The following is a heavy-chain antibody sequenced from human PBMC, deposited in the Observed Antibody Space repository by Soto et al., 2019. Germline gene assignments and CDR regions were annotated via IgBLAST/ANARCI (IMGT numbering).Heavy chain of an antibody. V-gene: IGHV3-23*01. Sequence: GGSLSLSCAASGFTFSSYAMSWVRQAPGKGLEWVSAISGSGGSTYYADSVKGRFTISRDNSKNTLYLQMNSLRAEDTAVYYCAKVVVVVAATQYFDYWGQGTLVTVSS. D-gene: IGHD2-15*01. CDR3: AKVVVVVAATQYFDY. CDR1: GFTFSSYA. CDR2: ISGSGGST. J-gene: IGHJ4*02.